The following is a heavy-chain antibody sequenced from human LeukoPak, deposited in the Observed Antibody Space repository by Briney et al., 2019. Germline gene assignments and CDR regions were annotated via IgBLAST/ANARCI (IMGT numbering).Heavy chain of an antibody. CDR3: ARVRRIAAAGWAFDI. J-gene: IGHJ3*02. D-gene: IGHD6-13*01. CDR1: GGSISSYY. CDR2: IYYSGST. V-gene: IGHV4-59*01. Sequence: SETLSLTCTVSGGSISSYYWSWIRQPPGKGLEGIGYIYYSGSTNYNPSLKSRVTISVDTSKNQFSLKLSSVTAADTAVYYCARVRRIAAAGWAFDIWGQGTMVTVSS.